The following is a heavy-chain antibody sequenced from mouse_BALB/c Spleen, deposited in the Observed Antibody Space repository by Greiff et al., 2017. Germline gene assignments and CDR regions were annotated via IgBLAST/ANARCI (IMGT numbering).Heavy chain of an antibody. CDR2: IDPETGGT. J-gene: IGHJ3*01. D-gene: IGHD2-2*01. CDR3: TREEKGYDEGFAY. V-gene: IGHV1-15*01. Sequence: VQLQQSGAELVRPGASVTLSCKASGYTFTDYEMHWVKQTPVHGLEWIGAIDPETGGTAYNQKFKGKATVTADKSSSTAYMKLRSLTSEDSAVYYCTREEKGYDEGFAYWGQGTLVTVSA. CDR1: GYTFTDYE.